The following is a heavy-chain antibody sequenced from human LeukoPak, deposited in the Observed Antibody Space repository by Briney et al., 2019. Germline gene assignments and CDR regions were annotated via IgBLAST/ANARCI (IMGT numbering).Heavy chain of an antibody. V-gene: IGHV4-38-2*01. J-gene: IGHJ3*02. CDR2: IYHSGST. Sequence: PSETLSLTCAVSGYSISSGYYWGWIRQPPGKGLEWIGTIYHSGSTYYNPSLKSRVTISVDTSMNQFSLKLSSVTAADTAVYYCARHRNSGGYEAFDIWGQGTMLTVPS. CDR3: ARHRNSGGYEAFDI. D-gene: IGHD1-26*01. CDR1: GYSISSGYY.